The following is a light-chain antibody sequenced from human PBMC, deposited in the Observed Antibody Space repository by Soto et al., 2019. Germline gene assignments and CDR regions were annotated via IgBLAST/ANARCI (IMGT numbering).Light chain of an antibody. V-gene: IGLV2-14*04. CDR2: DVS. CDR3: SSYTSSSSYG. CDR1: TRSVGNYTS. Sequence: PGDASSISGTRTTRSVGNYTSVSWYQQHPGKAPKLMIHDVSNRPSGVSNRFSGSKSGNTASLTISGLQAEDEADYYCSSYTSSSSYGFGPGTKVTVL. J-gene: IGLJ1*01.